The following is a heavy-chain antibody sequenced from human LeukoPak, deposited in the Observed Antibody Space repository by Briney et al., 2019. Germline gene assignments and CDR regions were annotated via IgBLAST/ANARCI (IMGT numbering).Heavy chain of an antibody. CDR3: ARDGTTAPVYYYYGMDV. V-gene: IGHV1-18*01. D-gene: IGHD1-7*01. CDR2: ISAYNGNT. J-gene: IGHJ6*02. Sequence: ASVKVSCKASGGTFSSYAISWVRQAPGQGLEWMGWISAYNGNTNYAQKLQGRVTMTTDTSTSTAYMELRSLRSDDTAVYYCARDGTTAPVYYYYGMDVWGQGTTVTVSS. CDR1: GGTFSSYA.